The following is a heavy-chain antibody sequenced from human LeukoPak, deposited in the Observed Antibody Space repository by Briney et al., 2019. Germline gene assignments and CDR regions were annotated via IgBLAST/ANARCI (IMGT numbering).Heavy chain of an antibody. J-gene: IGHJ4*02. CDR1: GFTFSSYA. D-gene: IGHD6-13*01. Sequence: GGSLRLSCAASGFTFSSYAMSWVRQAPGKGLEWVSAISGSGGSTYYADSVKGRFTISRDNSKNTLHLQMNSLRAEDTAVYYCAKPGSSSWYGDYFDHWGQGTLVTVSS. CDR3: AKPGSSSWYGDYFDH. V-gene: IGHV3-23*01. CDR2: ISGSGGST.